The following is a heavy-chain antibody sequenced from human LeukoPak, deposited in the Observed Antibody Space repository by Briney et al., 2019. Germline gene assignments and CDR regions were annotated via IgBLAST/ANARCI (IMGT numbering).Heavy chain of an antibody. CDR3: ARASSSSPRASDY. D-gene: IGHD6-13*01. J-gene: IGHJ4*02. CDR1: GFTFSSYD. V-gene: IGHV3-13*01. Sequence: GGSLRLSCAASGFTFSSYDMHWVRQATGKGLEWVSAIGTAGDTYYPGSVKGRFTISRENAKNSLYLQMNSLRAGDTAVYYCARASSSSPRASDYWGQGTLVTVSS. CDR2: IGTAGDT.